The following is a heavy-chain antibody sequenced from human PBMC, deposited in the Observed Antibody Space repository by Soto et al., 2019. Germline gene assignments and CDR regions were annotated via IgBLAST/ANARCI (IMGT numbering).Heavy chain of an antibody. V-gene: IGHV4-34*01. D-gene: IGHD6-13*01. CDR1: GGSFSGYY. Sequence: QVQLQQWGAGLLKPSETLSLTCAVYGGSFSGYYWSWIRQPPGKGLEWIGEINHSGSTNYNPSLKSRVTISVDTYKNQFSLKLSSVTAADTAVYDCARGRSPSSRQLATKFDYWGQGTLVTVSS. J-gene: IGHJ4*02. CDR2: INHSGST. CDR3: ARGRSPSSRQLATKFDY.